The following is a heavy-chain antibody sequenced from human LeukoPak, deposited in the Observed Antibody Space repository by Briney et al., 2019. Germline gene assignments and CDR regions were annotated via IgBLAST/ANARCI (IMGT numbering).Heavy chain of an antibody. Sequence: GGSPRLSCAASGFSFTDYWMSWVRQAPGKGLEWVANIKQDGSESAYLASVKGRFTASRDNANNFLYLQMNNLRVEDTAVYYCSRDNAAVPGGDYWGQGVLVTVSS. J-gene: IGHJ4*02. CDR2: IKQDGSES. CDR1: GFSFTDYW. D-gene: IGHD3-16*01. V-gene: IGHV3-7*01. CDR3: SRDNAAVPGGDY.